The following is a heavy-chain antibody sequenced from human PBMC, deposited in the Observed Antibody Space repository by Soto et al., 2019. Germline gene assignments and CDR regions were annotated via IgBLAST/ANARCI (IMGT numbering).Heavy chain of an antibody. Sequence: SETLSLTCTVSGGSVSSGSYYWSWIRQPPGKGLEWIGYIYYSGSTNYNPSLKSRVTISVDTSKNQFSLKLSSVTAADTAVYYCARIPTSYSSSWYPPYYYYGMDVWGQGTTVTVSS. CDR3: ARIPTSYSSSWYPPYYYYGMDV. J-gene: IGHJ6*02. V-gene: IGHV4-61*01. D-gene: IGHD6-13*01. CDR1: GGSVSSGSYY. CDR2: IYYSGST.